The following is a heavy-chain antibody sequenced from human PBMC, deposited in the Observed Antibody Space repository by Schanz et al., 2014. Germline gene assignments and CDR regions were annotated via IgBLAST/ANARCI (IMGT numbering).Heavy chain of an antibody. V-gene: IGHV3-48*04. CDR2: ISSGSSYA. J-gene: IGHJ6*02. CDR1: GFTLSSYA. CDR3: ARDTSYGMDV. Sequence: EVQLLESGGGLVQPGGSLRLSCAASGFTLSSYAMHWVRQAPGKGLEWVSDISSGSSYANYADSVKGRFTISRDNAKISLYLQMNSLRVEDTAVYYCARDTSYGMDVWGQGTTVTVSS.